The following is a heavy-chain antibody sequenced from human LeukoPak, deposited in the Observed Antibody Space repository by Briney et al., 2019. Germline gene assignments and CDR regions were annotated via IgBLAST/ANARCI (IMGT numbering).Heavy chain of an antibody. V-gene: IGHV4-39*01. J-gene: IGHJ4*02. CDR1: GGSISSSTYY. Sequence: PSETLSLTCTVSGGSISSSTYYWGWIRQPPGKGLEWIGSIYYSGSTYYNPSLKSRVTISVDTSKNQFSLKLSSVTAADTAVYYCARHWAGRMAAGDWGQGTLVTVSS. CDR2: IYYSGST. D-gene: IGHD5-24*01. CDR3: ARHWAGRMAAGD.